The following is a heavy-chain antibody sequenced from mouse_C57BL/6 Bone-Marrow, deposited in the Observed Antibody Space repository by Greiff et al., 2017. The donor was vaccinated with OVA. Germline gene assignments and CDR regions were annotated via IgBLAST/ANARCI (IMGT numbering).Heavy chain of an antibody. CDR3: ARGLRYGYFDV. Sequence: VQEVESGPGLVQPSQSLSITCTVSGFSLTSYGVHWVRQSPGKGLEWLGVIWSGGSTDYNAAFISRLSISKDNSKSQVFFKMNSLQADDTAIYYCARGLRYGYFDVWGTGTTVTVSS. V-gene: IGHV2-2*01. CDR1: GFSLTSYG. CDR2: IWSGGST. D-gene: IGHD1-1*01. J-gene: IGHJ1*03.